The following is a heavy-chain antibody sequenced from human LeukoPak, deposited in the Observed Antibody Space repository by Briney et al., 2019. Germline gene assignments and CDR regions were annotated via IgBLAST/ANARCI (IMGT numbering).Heavy chain of an antibody. D-gene: IGHD3-9*01. CDR2: IWYAGSNK. Sequence: GGSLRLSCAASGFTFSSYGMHWVRQAPGKGLEWVAVIWYAGSNKYYADSVKGRFTISRDNSKNTLYLQMNSLRAEDTAVYYCARGSLRYFDWLSHTPYYFDYWGQGTLVTVSS. CDR3: ARGSLRYFDWLSHTPYYFDY. J-gene: IGHJ4*02. V-gene: IGHV3-33*01. CDR1: GFTFSSYG.